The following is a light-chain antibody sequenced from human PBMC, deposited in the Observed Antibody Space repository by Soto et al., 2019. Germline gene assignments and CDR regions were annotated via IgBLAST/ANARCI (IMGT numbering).Light chain of an antibody. Sequence: QSALTQPASVSGSPGQSITISCTGTSSDVGGYNYVSWYQQHPGKAPKLMPSGVSNRFSGSKSGNTASLTISGLQAEDEDCSSYTSSSAYVFGTGTKVTVL. CDR1: SSDVGGYNY. V-gene: IGLV2-14*03. CDR3: SSYTSSSAYV. J-gene: IGLJ1*01.